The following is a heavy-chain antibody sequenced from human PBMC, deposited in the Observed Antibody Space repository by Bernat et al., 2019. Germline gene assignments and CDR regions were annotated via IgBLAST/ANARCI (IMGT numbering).Heavy chain of an antibody. CDR2: INGDGRST. V-gene: IGHV3-74*01. D-gene: IGHD3-22*01. CDR1: GFTFSSYW. J-gene: IGHJ6*02. Sequence: EVQLVESGGGLVQPGGSLRLSCAASGFTFSSYWMHWVRQAPGKGLVWVSRINGDGRSTSHPDSGKGRFTISRNNAKNTLYLQMNSLRAEDTAVYYCARGYYDSPDVWGQGTTVTVSS. CDR3: ARGYYDSPDV.